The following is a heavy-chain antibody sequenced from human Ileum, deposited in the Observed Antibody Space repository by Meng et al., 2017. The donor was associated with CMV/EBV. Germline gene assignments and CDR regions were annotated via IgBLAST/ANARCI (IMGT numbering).Heavy chain of an antibody. D-gene: IGHD3-3*01. Sequence: GESLKISCAASGFTFSSCAMSWVRQAPGKGLEWVSGLTGSGGNTYNADSVKGRFTISRDNSKNTLFLQMNSLRAEDTAIYYCAKERRRDEYDFWSGYVGSDAFDIWGQGTMITVSS. J-gene: IGHJ3*02. V-gene: IGHV3-23*01. CDR2: LTGSGGNT. CDR3: AKERRRDEYDFWSGYVGSDAFDI. CDR1: GFTFSSCA.